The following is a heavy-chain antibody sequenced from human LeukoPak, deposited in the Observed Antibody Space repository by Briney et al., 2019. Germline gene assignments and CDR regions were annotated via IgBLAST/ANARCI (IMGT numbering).Heavy chain of an antibody. D-gene: IGHD3-3*01. V-gene: IGHV4-34*01. Sequence: SETLSLTCAVYGGSFSGYYWSWIRQPPGKGLEWIGEINHSGSTNYNPSLKSRVTISVDTSKNQFSLKLSSVTAADTAVYYCARGLPDYDFWSGYNYGMDVWGQGTTVTVSS. CDR3: ARGLPDYDFWSGYNYGMDV. CDR1: GGSFSGYY. J-gene: IGHJ6*02. CDR2: INHSGST.